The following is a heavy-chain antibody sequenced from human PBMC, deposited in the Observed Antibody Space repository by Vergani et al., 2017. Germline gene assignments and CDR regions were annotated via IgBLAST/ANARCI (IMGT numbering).Heavy chain of an antibody. J-gene: IGHJ4*02. Sequence: QVQLVQSGAEVKKPGASVKVSCKASGYTFTGYYMHWVRQAPGQGLEWMGWINPNSGGTNYAQKLQGRVTMTTDTSTSTAYMELRSLRSDDTAVYYCARDKALSSDLWSGYNYWGQGTLVTVSS. CDR3: ARDKALSSDLWSGYNY. CDR1: GYTFTGYY. CDR2: INPNSGGT. V-gene: IGHV1-2*02. D-gene: IGHD3-3*01.